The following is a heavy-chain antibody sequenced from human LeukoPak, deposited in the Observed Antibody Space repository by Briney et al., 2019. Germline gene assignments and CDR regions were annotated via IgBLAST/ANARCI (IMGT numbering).Heavy chain of an antibody. D-gene: IGHD1-1*01. CDR2: INHSGST. CDR3: ARGTGFDP. V-gene: IGHV4-4*02. J-gene: IGHJ5*02. CDR1: GGSISSSNW. Sequence: SETLSLTCAVSGGSISSSNWWSWARQPPGKGLEWIGEINHSGSTNYNPSLKSRVTISVDTSKNQFSLKLSSVTAADTVVYYCARGTGFDPWGQGTLVTVSS.